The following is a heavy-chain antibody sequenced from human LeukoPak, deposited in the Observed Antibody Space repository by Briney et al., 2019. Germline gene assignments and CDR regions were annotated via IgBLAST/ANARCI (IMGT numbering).Heavy chain of an antibody. CDR1: GFTFDDYA. CDR2: ISWDGGST. CDR3: ARDYGDYGSGIDY. V-gene: IGHV3-43D*03. J-gene: IGHJ4*02. D-gene: IGHD4-17*01. Sequence: GGSLRLSCAAPGFTFDDYALHWVRQAPGKGLEWVSLISWDGGSTYYADSVKGRFTISRDNSKNSLYLQMNSLRAEDTALYYCARDYGDYGSGIDYWGQGTLVTVSS.